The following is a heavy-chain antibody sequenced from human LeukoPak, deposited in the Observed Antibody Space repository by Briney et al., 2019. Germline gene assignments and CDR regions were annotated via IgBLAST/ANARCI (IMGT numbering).Heavy chain of an antibody. CDR1: GFTFSSYA. CDR3: AESGKGGYYYDSSGAVYYFDY. V-gene: IGHV3-23*01. J-gene: IGHJ4*02. D-gene: IGHD3-22*01. Sequence: GGSLRLSCAASGFTFSSYAMSWVRQAPGKGLEWVSAISGSGGSTYYADSVKGRFTISRDNSKNTLYLQMNSLRAEDTAVYYCAESGKGGYYYDSSGAVYYFDYWGQGTLVTVSS. CDR2: ISGSGGST.